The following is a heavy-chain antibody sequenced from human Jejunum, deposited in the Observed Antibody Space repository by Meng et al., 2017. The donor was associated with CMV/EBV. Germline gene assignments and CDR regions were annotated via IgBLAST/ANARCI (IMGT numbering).Heavy chain of an antibody. CDR2: ISSSSRYI. CDR3: ARDIDH. Sequence: EVQLVDSGGXXXXXGGSLRLSCIGSGFTFSSYNMNWVRQAPGKGLEWVSSISSSSRYINYADSVKGRFTISRDNAKNSLYLQMNSLRVEDTAIYYCARDIDHWGQGTLFTVSS. J-gene: IGHJ5*02. CDR1: GFTFSSYN. V-gene: IGHV3-21*01.